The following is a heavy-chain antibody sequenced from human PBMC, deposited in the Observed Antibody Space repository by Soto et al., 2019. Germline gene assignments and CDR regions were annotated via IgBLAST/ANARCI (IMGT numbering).Heavy chain of an antibody. CDR3: ASHAPGARFDP. CDR2: INPNNGAT. V-gene: IGHV1-2*02. CDR1: RYIFTAYF. Sequence: QVQLVQSGAQVTKPGASVKVSCKAPRYIFTAYFMHWVRQAPGQGLEWMGWINPNNGATHYGLSFQGRVTMTRDTSISTAYMELSSLRSDDTAVYYCASHAPGARFDPWGQGTLVIGSS. J-gene: IGHJ5*02.